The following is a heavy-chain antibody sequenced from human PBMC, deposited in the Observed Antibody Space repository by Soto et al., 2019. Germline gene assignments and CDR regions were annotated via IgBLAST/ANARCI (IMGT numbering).Heavy chain of an antibody. Sequence: GGSLRLSCAASGFTFSSYSMNWVRQAPGKGLEWVSYISSSSSTIYYADSVKGRFTISRDNAKNSLYLQMNSLRAEDTAVYYCARDMYSSSSPLWLDAFDIWGQGTMVTVSS. D-gene: IGHD6-6*01. CDR3: ARDMYSSSSPLWLDAFDI. CDR1: GFTFSSYS. J-gene: IGHJ3*02. V-gene: IGHV3-48*01. CDR2: ISSSSSTI.